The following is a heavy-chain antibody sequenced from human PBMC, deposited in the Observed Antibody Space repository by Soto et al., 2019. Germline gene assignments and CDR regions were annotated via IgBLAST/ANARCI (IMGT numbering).Heavy chain of an antibody. CDR2: INTYNGNT. CDR1: GYTFTRDG. J-gene: IGHJ4*02. D-gene: IGHD1-20*01. CDR3: ARNARFTDNFSFVY. V-gene: IGHV1-18*01. Sequence: QVQLVQSGAEVQKPGASVKVSCKASGYTFTRDGINWVRQAPGHGLEWMGWINTYNGNTNYAQKLQGRVTMTTDTSTTTAYMELRSLRSDDTAVYYCARNARFTDNFSFVYWGQGTLVTVSS.